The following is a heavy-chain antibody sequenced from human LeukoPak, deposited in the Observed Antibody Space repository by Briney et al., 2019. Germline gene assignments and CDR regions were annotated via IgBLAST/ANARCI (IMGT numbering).Heavy chain of an antibody. CDR3: ARPRARVFAAFDI. J-gene: IGHJ3*02. D-gene: IGHD5-18*01. CDR1: GGSFSGYG. V-gene: IGHV4-34*01. CDR2: INHSGST. Sequence: PSETLSLTCAVDGGSFSGYGWSWIRQPPGKGLEWIGEINHSGSTNYNPSLKSRVTISVDTSKNQFSLKLSSVTAADTAVYYCARPRARVFAAFDIWGQGTMVTVSS.